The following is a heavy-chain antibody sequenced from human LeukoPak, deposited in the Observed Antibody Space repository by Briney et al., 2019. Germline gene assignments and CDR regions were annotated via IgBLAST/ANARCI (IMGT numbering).Heavy chain of an antibody. CDR2: IYYSGST. Sequence: PSETLSLTCTVSGGSISSYYWSWIRQPPGKGLEWIGYIYYSGSTNYNTSLKSRVTISVDTSKNQFSLKLSSVTAADTAVYYCARDSPGSEDWFDPWGQGTLVTVSS. CDR3: ARDSPGSEDWFDP. D-gene: IGHD3-10*01. V-gene: IGHV4-59*01. J-gene: IGHJ5*02. CDR1: GGSISSYY.